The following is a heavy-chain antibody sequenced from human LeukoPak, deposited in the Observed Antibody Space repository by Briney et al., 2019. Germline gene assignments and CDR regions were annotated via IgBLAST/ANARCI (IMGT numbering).Heavy chain of an antibody. Sequence: GGSLRLSCAASGFTFSSYSMNWVRQAPGKGLEWVSGISWNSGSIGYADSVKGRFTISRDNAKNSLYLQMNSLRAEDTALYYCAKGAGYYDSSGYYYRDYFDYWGQGTLVTVSS. CDR3: AKGAGYYDSSGYYYRDYFDY. V-gene: IGHV3-9*01. CDR2: ISWNSGSI. CDR1: GFTFSSYS. J-gene: IGHJ4*02. D-gene: IGHD3-22*01.